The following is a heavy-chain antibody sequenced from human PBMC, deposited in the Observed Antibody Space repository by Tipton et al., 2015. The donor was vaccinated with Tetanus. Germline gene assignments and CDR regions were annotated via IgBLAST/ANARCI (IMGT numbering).Heavy chain of an antibody. J-gene: IGHJ4*02. V-gene: IGHV5-51*01. Sequence: QLVQSGGEVKKPGESLKISCKGSGYIFNNYWIGWVRQKPGKGLEWGGIIYPGDSDTRYSPPFQVQVTISVDKSINIAYLQWSSLKASDASMFYCARAHCTDGVCNFGFWGQGALVTVAS. CDR3: ARAHCTDGVCNFGF. D-gene: IGHD2-8*01. CDR1: GYIFNNYW. CDR2: IYPGDSDT.